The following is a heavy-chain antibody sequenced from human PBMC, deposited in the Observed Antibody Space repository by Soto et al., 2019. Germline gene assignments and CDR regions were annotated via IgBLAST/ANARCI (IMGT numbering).Heavy chain of an antibody. V-gene: IGHV4-34*01. Sequence: SETLSLTCAVYGGSFSGDYWSWIRQPPGKGLEWIGEINHSGSTNYNPSLKSRVTISVDTSKNQFSLKLSSVTAADTAVFYCARLGYSDSSGYYKFDYWGQGTLVTV. CDR1: GGSFSGDY. CDR3: ARLGYSDSSGYYKFDY. CDR2: INHSGST. J-gene: IGHJ4*02. D-gene: IGHD3-22*01.